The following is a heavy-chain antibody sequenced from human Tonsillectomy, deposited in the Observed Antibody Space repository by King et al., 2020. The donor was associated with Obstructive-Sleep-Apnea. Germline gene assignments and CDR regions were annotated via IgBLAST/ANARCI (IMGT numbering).Heavy chain of an antibody. Sequence: VQLVESGGGVVKPGGSLRLSCAASGFTFTDYDYYMSWIPQAPVMGLEWVAYIISTGTYIKYADSLKGRFTISRDNAANSVYLQMNSLRADDTALYFCARESGDWLVDSWGQGTLVIVSS. J-gene: IGHJ4*02. CDR3: ARESGDWLVDS. CDR2: IISTGTYI. D-gene: IGHD6-19*01. V-gene: IGHV3-11*06. CDR1: GFTFTDYDYY.